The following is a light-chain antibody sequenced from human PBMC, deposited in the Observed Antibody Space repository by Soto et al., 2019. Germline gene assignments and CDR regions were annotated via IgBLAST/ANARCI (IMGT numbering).Light chain of an antibody. Sequence: QSALTQPRSVSGSPGQSVTISCTGTSSDVGGYNYVSWYQQHPVKAPKVMIYDVSERPSGVPDRFSGSKSGNTASLTISGIQAEDEADYYCCSYAGSPRYVFGTGTKLTVL. V-gene: IGLV2-11*01. J-gene: IGLJ1*01. CDR3: CSYAGSPRYV. CDR1: SSDVGGYNY. CDR2: DVS.